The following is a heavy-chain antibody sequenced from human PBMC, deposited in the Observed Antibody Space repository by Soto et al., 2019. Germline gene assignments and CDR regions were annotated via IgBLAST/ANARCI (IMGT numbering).Heavy chain of an antibody. Sequence: ASVKVSCKASGYTFTRSGISWVRQAPGQGLEWMGWISTYNGDTNYAQTFQGRVTMTTDTSTSTVHMEVRSLRSDDTAVYYCAREGLAPYYYSGMDVWGQGTPVTVSS. V-gene: IGHV1-18*01. J-gene: IGHJ6*02. CDR3: AREGLAPYYYSGMDV. CDR1: GYTFTRSG. CDR2: ISTYNGDT.